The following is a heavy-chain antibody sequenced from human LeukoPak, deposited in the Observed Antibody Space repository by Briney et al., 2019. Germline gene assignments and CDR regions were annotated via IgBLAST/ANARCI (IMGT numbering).Heavy chain of an antibody. V-gene: IGHV3-48*03. D-gene: IGHD3-22*01. Sequence: GSLRLSCAASGFTFSSYEMNWVRQAPGKGLEWVSYISSSGSTIYYADSVKGRFTISRDNAKNSLYLQMNSLRAEDTAVYYCARGTYYYDSSGPSFDYWGQGTLVTVSS. J-gene: IGHJ4*02. CDR2: ISSSGSTI. CDR1: GFTFSSYE. CDR3: ARGTYYYDSSGPSFDY.